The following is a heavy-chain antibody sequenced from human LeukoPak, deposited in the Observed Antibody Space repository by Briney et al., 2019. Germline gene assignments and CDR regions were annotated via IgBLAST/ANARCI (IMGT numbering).Heavy chain of an antibody. V-gene: IGHV4-30-4*08. D-gene: IGHD3-22*01. J-gene: IGHJ3*02. CDR3: AKQWLRNVFDI. CDR2: IYYSGST. CDR1: GGSISSGDYY. Sequence: SETLSLTCTVSGGSISSGDYYWSWIRQPPGKGLEWIGYIYYSGSTYYNPSLKSRVTISVDTSKNQFSLKLSSVTAADTPVYYCAKQWLRNVFDIWGQGTMVTVSS.